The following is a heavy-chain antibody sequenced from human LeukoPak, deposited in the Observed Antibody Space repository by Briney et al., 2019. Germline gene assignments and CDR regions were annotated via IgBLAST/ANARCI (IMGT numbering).Heavy chain of an antibody. V-gene: IGHV4-31*03. J-gene: IGHJ5*02. Sequence: SQTLSLTCTVSGDSISSGGYYWSWIRQHPGKGLEWIGYIYYSGSTYYNPSLKSRVTISVDTSKNQFSLKLSSVTAADTAVYYCARDRYGSGSYYTHNWFDPWGQGTLVTVSS. CDR3: ARDRYGSGSYYTHNWFDP. CDR2: IYYSGST. CDR1: GDSISSGGYY. D-gene: IGHD3-10*01.